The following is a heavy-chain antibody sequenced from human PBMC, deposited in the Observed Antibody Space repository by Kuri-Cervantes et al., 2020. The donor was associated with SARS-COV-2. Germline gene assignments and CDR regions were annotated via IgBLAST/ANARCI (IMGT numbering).Heavy chain of an antibody. Sequence: GGSLRLSWAASGFTFSRYALRWVRQAPGKGLEWVSAISGSGGTTYYADSVKGRFTISRDNSKNTLYLQMNSLGAEDTAVNYCARGGSSGCSQLEYWGQGTLVTVSS. V-gene: IGHV3-23*01. J-gene: IGHJ4*02. CDR3: ARGGSSGCSQLEY. CDR2: ISGSGGTT. CDR1: GFTFSRYA. D-gene: IGHD6-19*01.